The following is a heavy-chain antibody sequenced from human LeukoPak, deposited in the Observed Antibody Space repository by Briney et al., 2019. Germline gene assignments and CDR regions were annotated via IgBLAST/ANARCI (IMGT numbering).Heavy chain of an antibody. J-gene: IGHJ4*02. CDR3: TRETDTAMNIFDY. CDR1: GFTFGDYA. V-gene: IGHV3-49*04. D-gene: IGHD5-18*01. CDR2: IRSKAYGGTT. Sequence: PGRSLRLSCTASGFTFGDYAMSWVRQAPGKGLEWVGFIRSKAYGGTTEYAASVKGRFTISRDDSKSIAYLQMNSLKTEDTAVYYCTRETDTAMNIFDYWGQGTLVTVSS.